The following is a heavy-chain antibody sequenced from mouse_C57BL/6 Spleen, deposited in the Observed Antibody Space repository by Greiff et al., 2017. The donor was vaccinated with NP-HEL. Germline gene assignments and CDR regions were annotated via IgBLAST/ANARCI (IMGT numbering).Heavy chain of an antibody. V-gene: IGHV1-82*01. Sequence: VQLQQSGPELVKPGASVKISCKASGYAFSSPWMNWVKQRPGKGLEWIGRIYPGDGDTNYNGKFKGKATLTADKSSSTAYMQLSSLTSEDSAVYFCAREGFYYGSSYDNYYAMDYWGQGTSVTVSS. CDR3: AREGFYYGSSYDNYYAMDY. J-gene: IGHJ4*01. D-gene: IGHD1-1*01. CDR1: GYAFSSPW. CDR2: IYPGDGDT.